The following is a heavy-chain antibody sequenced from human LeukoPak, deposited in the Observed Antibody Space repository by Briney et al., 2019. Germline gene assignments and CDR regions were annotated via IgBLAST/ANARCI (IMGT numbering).Heavy chain of an antibody. Sequence: AETLSLTCAVYAESFSDYYWSWIRQPPGKGLEWIGEINHSGSTNYNPSLKTRVTISIDTSNNQFSLKLSSVTAADTAVYYCARGRGVKYNSDRIYSFDYWGQGTLVTVSS. D-gene: IGHD1-1*01. J-gene: IGHJ4*02. V-gene: IGHV4-34*01. CDR3: ARGRGVKYNSDRIYSFDY. CDR2: INHSGST. CDR1: AESFSDYY.